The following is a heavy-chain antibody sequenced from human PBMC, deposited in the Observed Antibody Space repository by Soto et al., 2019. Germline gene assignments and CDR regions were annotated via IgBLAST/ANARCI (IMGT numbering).Heavy chain of an antibody. V-gene: IGHV5-10-1*01. CDR3: ASDLPSIAARPTNLFYYYGMDV. CDR1: GYSFTSYW. D-gene: IGHD6-6*01. Sequence: SGASLRISCKVSGYSFTSYWIIWVRPMPGNGLYWLGRIDPSDSYTNYSPSFQGHVTISADKSISTAYLQWSSLKASDTAMYYCASDLPSIAARPTNLFYYYGMDVWGQGTKVTGAS. J-gene: IGHJ6*02. CDR2: IDPSDSYT.